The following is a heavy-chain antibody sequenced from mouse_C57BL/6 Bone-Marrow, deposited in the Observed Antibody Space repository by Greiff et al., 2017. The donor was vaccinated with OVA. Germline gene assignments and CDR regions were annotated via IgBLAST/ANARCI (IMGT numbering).Heavy chain of an antibody. CDR3: ARHERWEYSNYAWFAY. CDR1: GYTFTEYT. Sequence: QVQLQQSGAELVKPGASVKLSCKASGYTFTEYTIHWVKQRSGQGLEWIGWFYPGSGSIKYNEQLKDKATLTADKSSSTVYMEISRLTSEDSAVYFCARHERWEYSNYAWFAYWGQGTRVTVSA. D-gene: IGHD2-5*01. V-gene: IGHV1-62-2*01. J-gene: IGHJ3*01. CDR2: FYPGSGSI.